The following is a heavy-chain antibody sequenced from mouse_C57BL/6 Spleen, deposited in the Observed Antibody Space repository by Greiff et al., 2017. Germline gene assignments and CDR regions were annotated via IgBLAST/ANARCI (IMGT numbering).Heavy chain of an antibody. CDR3: ARRAYYSNPHAMDY. CDR1: GFTFSDYG. V-gene: IGHV5-17*01. Sequence: EVQLVESGGGLVKPGGSLKLSCAASGFTFSDYGMHWVRQAPEKGLEWVAYISSGSSTIYYADTVKGRFTISRDNAKNTLFLQMTSLRSEDTAMYYCARRAYYSNPHAMDYWGQGTSVTVSS. CDR2: ISSGSSTI. D-gene: IGHD2-5*01. J-gene: IGHJ4*01.